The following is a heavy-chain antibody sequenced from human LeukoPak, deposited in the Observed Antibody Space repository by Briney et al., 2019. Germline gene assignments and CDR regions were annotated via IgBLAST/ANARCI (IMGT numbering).Heavy chain of an antibody. CDR1: GYTFSSYG. D-gene: IGHD2-21*02. J-gene: IGHJ4*02. Sequence: ASVKVSCKASGYTFSSYGISWVRQAPGLGLEWMGWISTYNGNTNYAQKLLGRVTMTTDTSTSTAYMGLRSLRSDDTAVYYCARAEYCGGDCYQYYFGYWGQGTLVTVSS. CDR3: ARAEYCGGDCYQYYFGY. CDR2: ISTYNGNT. V-gene: IGHV1-18*01.